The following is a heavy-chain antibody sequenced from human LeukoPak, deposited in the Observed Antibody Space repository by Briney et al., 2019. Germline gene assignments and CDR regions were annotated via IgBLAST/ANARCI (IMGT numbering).Heavy chain of an antibody. D-gene: IGHD3-10*01. CDR2: TRNKANSYTT. CDR1: GFTFSDHY. J-gene: IGHJ4*02. CDR3: SRVVVRGIIITEYYFDY. Sequence: GGSLRLSCAAPGFTFSDHYMYWVRQAPGKGLEWVGRTRNKANSYTTEYAASVKGRFTISRDDSKNSLYLQMNSLKTEDTAVYYCSRVVVRGIIITEYYFDYWGQGTLVTVSS. V-gene: IGHV3-72*01.